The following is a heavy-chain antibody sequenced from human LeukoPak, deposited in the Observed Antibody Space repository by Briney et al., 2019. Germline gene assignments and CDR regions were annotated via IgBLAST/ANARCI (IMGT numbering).Heavy chain of an antibody. Sequence: GGSLRLSCAASGFTFDDYAMHWVRQAPGKGLEWVSGISWNSGSIGYADSVKDRFTISRDNAKNSLYLQMNSLRAEDTALYYCAKDFDYWGQGTLVTVSS. CDR3: AKDFDY. CDR1: GFTFDDYA. V-gene: IGHV3-9*01. CDR2: ISWNSGSI. J-gene: IGHJ4*02.